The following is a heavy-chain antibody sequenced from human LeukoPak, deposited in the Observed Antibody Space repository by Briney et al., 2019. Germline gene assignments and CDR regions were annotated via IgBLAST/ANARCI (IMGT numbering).Heavy chain of an antibody. V-gene: IGHV3-30-3*01. CDR2: ISYDGSRK. CDR1: GFSFSRNA. J-gene: IGHJ4*02. CDR3: ARAPGIAAAGAHFDF. Sequence: GGSLRLSCAASGFSFSRNAMHWVRQAPGKGLEWVAVISYDGSRKNYADSVKGRFTISRDNSKNSLSLQMNSLRAEDTAVYYCARAPGIAAAGAHFDFWGQGTLVTVSS. D-gene: IGHD6-13*01.